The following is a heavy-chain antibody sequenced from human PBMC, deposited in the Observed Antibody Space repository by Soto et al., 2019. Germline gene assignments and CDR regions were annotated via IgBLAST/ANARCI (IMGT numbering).Heavy chain of an antibody. J-gene: IGHJ4*02. Sequence: SETLSLTCTFSGASVSSGIYYWSWIRQPPGKGLEWIGYIYYSGSTNYNPSLKSRVTISVDTSKNQFSLKLSSVTAADTAVYYFGRGGGGCYSPEYFDYWGQGTLVT. CDR3: GRGGGGCYSPEYFDY. CDR1: GASVSSGIYY. D-gene: IGHD2-21*02. CDR2: IYYSGST. V-gene: IGHV4-61*01.